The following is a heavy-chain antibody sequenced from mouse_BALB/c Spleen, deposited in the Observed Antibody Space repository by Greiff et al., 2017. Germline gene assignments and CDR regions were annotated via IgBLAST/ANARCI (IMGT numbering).Heavy chain of an antibody. V-gene: IGHV1-80*01. CDR2: IYPGDGDT. Sequence: QVQLQQSGAELVRPGSSVKISCKASGYAFSSYWMNWVKQRPGQGLEWIGQIYPGDGDTNYNGKFKGKATLTADKSSSTAYMQLSSLTSEDSAVYFCARGGYYEDYYAMDYWGQGTSVTVSS. CDR3: ARGGYYEDYYAMDY. CDR1: GYAFSSYW. D-gene: IGHD2-3*01. J-gene: IGHJ4*01.